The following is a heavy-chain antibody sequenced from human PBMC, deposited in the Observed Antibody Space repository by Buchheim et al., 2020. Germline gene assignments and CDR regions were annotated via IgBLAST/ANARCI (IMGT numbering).Heavy chain of an antibody. CDR2: ISSEGRNI. J-gene: IGHJ3*02. D-gene: IGHD1-7*01. Sequence: QVQLVESGGGVVQPGRSLRLSCAASGFTFSSVAMHWVRQAPGKGLEWVAVISSEGRNIYYADSVKGRFTLSRDNSKNTLYLQMNSLTAEDTAVYYCARKCVTGTKGDPFDIWGQGT. CDR1: GFTFSSVA. V-gene: IGHV3-30*04. CDR3: ARKCVTGTKGDPFDI.